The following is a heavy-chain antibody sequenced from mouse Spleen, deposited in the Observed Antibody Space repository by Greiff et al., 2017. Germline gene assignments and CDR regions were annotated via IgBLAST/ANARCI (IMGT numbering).Heavy chain of an antibody. CDR1: GFSLTSYA. CDR3: ARSGWLLQINYAMDY. J-gene: IGHJ4*01. CDR2: IWTGGGT. V-gene: IGHV2-9-1*01. D-gene: IGHD2-3*01. Sequence: VQLQQSGPGLVAPSQSLSITCTVSGFSLTSYAISWVRQPPGKGLEWLGVIWTGGGTNYNSALKSRLSISKDNSKSQVFLKMNSLQTDDTARYYCARSGWLLQINYAMDYWGQGTSVTVSS.